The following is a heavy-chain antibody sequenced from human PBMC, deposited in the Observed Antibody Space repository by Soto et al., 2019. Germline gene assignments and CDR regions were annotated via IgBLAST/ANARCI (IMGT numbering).Heavy chain of an antibody. J-gene: IGHJ3*02. CDR3: ARGQSNYFGSGCYYRDAFDI. D-gene: IGHD3-10*01. CDR2: IYSGGST. V-gene: IGHV3-66*01. CDR1: GFTVSSNY. Sequence: EVQLVESGGGLVQPGGSLRLSCAASGFTVSSNYMSWVRQAPGKGLEWVSVIYSGGSTYYADSVKGRFTISRDNSKSTLYRQMSSMSAEDTAVYYCARGQSNYFGSGCYYRDAFDIWGQGTMVKVSS.